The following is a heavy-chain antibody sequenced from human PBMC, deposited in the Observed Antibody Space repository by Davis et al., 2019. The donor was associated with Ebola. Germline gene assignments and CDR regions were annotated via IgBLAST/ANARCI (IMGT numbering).Heavy chain of an antibody. CDR2: IYYSGST. J-gene: IGHJ4*02. Sequence: ESLKISCAASGFTFSSYSMNWVRQAPGKGLEWIGYIYYSGSTYYNPYLKSRVTISVDTSKNQFSLKLSSVTAADTAVYYCARAADLEWLFPASFDYWGQGTLVTVSS. CDR1: GFTFSSYS. D-gene: IGHD3-3*01. V-gene: IGHV4-59*06. CDR3: ARAADLEWLFPASFDY.